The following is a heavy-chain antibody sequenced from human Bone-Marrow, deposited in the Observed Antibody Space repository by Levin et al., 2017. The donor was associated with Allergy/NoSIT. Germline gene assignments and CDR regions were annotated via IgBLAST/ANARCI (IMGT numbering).Heavy chain of an antibody. J-gene: IGHJ4*01. CDR1: GGSITSLSYY. V-gene: IGHV4-39*01. CDR2: IYNSGTT. D-gene: IGHD6-19*01. CDR3: AKTGVGQFLVREFYYFDY. Sequence: SETLSLTCTVSGGSITSLSYYWAWIRQPPGKGLEWIGSIYNSGTTYYNPSLKSPVTISVDTSKNQLSLKLSSVTAADTAVYYCAKTGVGQFLVREFYYFDYWGHGTLVTVSS.